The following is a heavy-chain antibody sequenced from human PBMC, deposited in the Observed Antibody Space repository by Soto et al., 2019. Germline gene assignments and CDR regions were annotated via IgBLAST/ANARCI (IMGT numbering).Heavy chain of an antibody. D-gene: IGHD1-26*01. V-gene: IGHV1-69*01. CDR2: IIPIFGTA. Sequence: QVQLVQSGAEVKKPGSSVKVSCKASGGTFSSYAISWVRQAPGQGLEWMGGIIPIFGTANYAQTFQGRVTMSADASTSTAYMELSSLRSEDTAVYYCARKVGATLNWFDPLCQGTLVTVSS. J-gene: IGHJ5*02. CDR3: ARKVGATLNWFDP. CDR1: GGTFSSYA.